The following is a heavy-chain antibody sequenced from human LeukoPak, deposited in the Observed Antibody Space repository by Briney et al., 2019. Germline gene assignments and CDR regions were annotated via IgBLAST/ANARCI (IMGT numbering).Heavy chain of an antibody. CDR3: ARLNEFYYYYYMDV. CDR1: GYTFTGYY. V-gene: IGHV1-2*02. J-gene: IGHJ6*03. CDR2: INPNSGGT. Sequence: GASVKVSCKASGYTFTGYYMHWVRQAPGQGLEWMGWINPNSGGTNYAQKFQGRVTMTRDTSISTAYMELSRLRSDDTAVYYCARLNEFYYYYYMDVWGKGTTVTVPS. D-gene: IGHD1-1*01.